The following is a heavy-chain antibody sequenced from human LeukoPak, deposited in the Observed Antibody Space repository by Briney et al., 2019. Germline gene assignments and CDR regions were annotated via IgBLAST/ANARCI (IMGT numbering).Heavy chain of an antibody. J-gene: IGHJ4*01. Sequence: PGGSLRLSCAASGFTFSGYGINWVRLAPGKGLEWVSMTSNGNTEHYADSVKGRFTVSRDNARNSAYLQMNSLRDEDTAMYYCARDYGYCRGNTCYASFDYWGHGTLVTVSS. CDR2: TSNGNTE. V-gene: IGHV3-48*02. CDR1: GFTFSGYG. D-gene: IGHD2-2*01. CDR3: ARDYGYCRGNTCYASFDY.